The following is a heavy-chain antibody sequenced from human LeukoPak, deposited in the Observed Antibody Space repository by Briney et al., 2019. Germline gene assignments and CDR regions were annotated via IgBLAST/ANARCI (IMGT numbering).Heavy chain of an antibody. D-gene: IGHD5-18*01. CDR1: GFTFSSYW. V-gene: IGHV3-7*01. Sequence: GGSLRLSCAASGFTFSSYWMSWVRQAPGKGLEWVANIKQDGSEKYYVDSVKGRFTISRDNAKNSLYLQMNSLRAEDMAVYYCAKDQVRGYSYGIKDYWGQGTLVTVSS. CDR3: AKDQVRGYSYGIKDY. CDR2: IKQDGSEK. J-gene: IGHJ4*02.